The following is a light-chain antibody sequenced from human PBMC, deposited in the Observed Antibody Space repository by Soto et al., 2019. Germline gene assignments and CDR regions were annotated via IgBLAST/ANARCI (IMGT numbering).Light chain of an antibody. V-gene: IGLV2-14*01. J-gene: IGLJ1*01. Sequence: QSALTQPASVSGSPGQSITISCTGTSGDIGLFNYISWYQQHPGKAPKVIIYEVSHRPSGVSTRFSGSISGSTASLTISGLQPEDEADYYCGTWDSSLSAYVFGTGTKLTVL. CDR2: EVS. CDR3: GTWDSSLSAYV. CDR1: SGDIGLFNY.